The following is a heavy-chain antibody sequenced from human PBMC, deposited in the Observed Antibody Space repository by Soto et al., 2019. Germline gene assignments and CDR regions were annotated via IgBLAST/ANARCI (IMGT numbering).Heavy chain of an antibody. Sequence: SSETLSLTCTVSGGSISSGGYYWSWIRQHPGKGLEWIGYIYYSGSTYYNPSLKSRVTISVDTSKNQFSLKLSSVTAADTAVYYCARVGGYYSDFDYWGQGTLVTVSS. J-gene: IGHJ4*02. CDR2: IYYSGST. D-gene: IGHD3-3*01. CDR3: ARVGGYYSDFDY. V-gene: IGHV4-31*03. CDR1: GGSISSGGYY.